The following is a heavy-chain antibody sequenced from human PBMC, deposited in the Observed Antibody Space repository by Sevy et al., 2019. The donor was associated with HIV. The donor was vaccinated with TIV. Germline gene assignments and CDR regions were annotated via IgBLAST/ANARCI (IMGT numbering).Heavy chain of an antibody. Sequence: ASVKVSCKASGGTFSSYAISWVRQAPGQGLEWMGGIIPIFGTANYAKKFQGRVTITADESTSTAYMELSSLRSEDTAVYYCARDSKYYYDSSGYYFDYWGQGTLVTVSS. V-gene: IGHV1-69*13. CDR1: GGTFSSYA. CDR3: ARDSKYYYDSSGYYFDY. D-gene: IGHD3-22*01. J-gene: IGHJ4*02. CDR2: IIPIFGTA.